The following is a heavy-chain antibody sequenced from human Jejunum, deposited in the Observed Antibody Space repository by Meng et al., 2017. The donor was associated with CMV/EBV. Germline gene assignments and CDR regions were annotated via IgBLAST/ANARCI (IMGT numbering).Heavy chain of an antibody. J-gene: IGHJ4*02. V-gene: IGHV3-20*03. CDR1: TFDDYG. D-gene: IGHD5-18*01. CDR2: INCNGGST. Sequence: TFDDYGMSWVRQAPGKGLEWVSGINCNGGSTGYADSVKGRFTISRDNAKNSLYLQMNSLRAEDTALYYCARDQRGGRQLWLRSQDYWGQGTLVTVSS. CDR3: ARDQRGGRQLWLRSQDY.